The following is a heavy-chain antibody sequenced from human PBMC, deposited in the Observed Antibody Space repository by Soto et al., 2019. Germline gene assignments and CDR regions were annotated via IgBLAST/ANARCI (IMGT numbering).Heavy chain of an antibody. V-gene: IGHV4-59*01. CDR1: GGSISGYY. CDR3: ARDIWGYCSTDCYPPDV. D-gene: IGHD2-21*02. J-gene: IGHJ6*02. CDR2: MYNTGST. Sequence: ETLSLTCTVSGGSISGYYWSWIRQPPGKGLEWIGYMYNTGSTVYNPSFKSRVTISVDTSKNQFSLKLNSVTAADTAVYYCARDIWGYCSTDCYPPDVWGQGTTV.